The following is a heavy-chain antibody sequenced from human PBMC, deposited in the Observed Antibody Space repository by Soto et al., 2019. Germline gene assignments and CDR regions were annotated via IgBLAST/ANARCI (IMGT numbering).Heavy chain of an antibody. CDR3: ARDGMGTIVGGMDV. J-gene: IGHJ6*02. Sequence: GASVKVSCKTSGGTFSNDAISWWRQAPGQGLEWMGGIIPIYGTTHYAQKFQGRVKLSADGSTGTAYMELSSLRSEDTGVYYCARDGMGTIVGGMDVWGRGTTVTVSS. D-gene: IGHD7-27*01. CDR2: IIPIYGTT. V-gene: IGHV1-69*13. CDR1: GGTFSNDA.